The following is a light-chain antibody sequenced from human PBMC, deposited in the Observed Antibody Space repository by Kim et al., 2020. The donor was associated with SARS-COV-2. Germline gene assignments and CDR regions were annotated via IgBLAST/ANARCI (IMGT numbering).Light chain of an antibody. CDR1: QSVRTN. V-gene: IGKV3-15*01. J-gene: IGKJ5*01. CDR3: EQYNHWPPIA. CDR2: GAS. Sequence: SPGDRATPSCRASQSVRTNVAWYQHKAGQAPRLLIYGASTRATGIPARFSGSGSGREFTLTISSLQSEDFALYYCEQYNHWPPIAFGQGTRLEIK.